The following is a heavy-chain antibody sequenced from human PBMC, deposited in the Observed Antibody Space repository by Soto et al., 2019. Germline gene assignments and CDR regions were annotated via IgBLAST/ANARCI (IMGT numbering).Heavy chain of an antibody. D-gene: IGHD2-15*01. CDR3: AREQDERYMDV. J-gene: IGHJ6*03. V-gene: IGHV3-21*01. Sequence: EVQLVESGGGLVKPGGSLRLSCAASGFTFSSYSMNWVRQAPGKGLEWVSSISSSSSYIYYADSVKGRFTISRDNAKNSLYLQMSSLRAEDTAVYYCAREQDERYMDVWGKGTTVTVSS. CDR2: ISSSSSYI. CDR1: GFTFSSYS.